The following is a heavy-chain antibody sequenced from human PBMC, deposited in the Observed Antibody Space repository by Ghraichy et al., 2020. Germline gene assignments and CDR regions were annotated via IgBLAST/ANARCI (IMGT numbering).Heavy chain of an antibody. J-gene: IGHJ2*01. CDR1: GGASSRDT. CDR3: ARDRITLVRGLKKDPGYWYFDL. Sequence: SVKVSCTASGGASSRDTFSWVRQAPGQGLEWLGRIIPILGIPTYAQKFQGRVTITADKSTNTAYLELSSLRSDDPAVYFCARDRITLVRGLKKDPGYWYFDLWGRGTLVTVSS. CDR2: IIPILGIP. D-gene: IGHD3-10*01. V-gene: IGHV1-69*04.